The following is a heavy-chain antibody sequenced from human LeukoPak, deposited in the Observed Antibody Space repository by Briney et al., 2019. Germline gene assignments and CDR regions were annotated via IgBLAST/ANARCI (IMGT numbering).Heavy chain of an antibody. D-gene: IGHD2-15*01. Sequence: GGSLRLSCAASGFTFSDYYMNWIRQAPGKGLEWLSYISASSGTRYYADSVKGRFTISRDNAKNSLYLQMNSLRAENTAVYYCARGLAAKDWFDPWGQGTLVTVSS. CDR1: GFTFSDYY. CDR3: ARGLAAKDWFDP. CDR2: ISASSGTR. J-gene: IGHJ5*02. V-gene: IGHV3-11*01.